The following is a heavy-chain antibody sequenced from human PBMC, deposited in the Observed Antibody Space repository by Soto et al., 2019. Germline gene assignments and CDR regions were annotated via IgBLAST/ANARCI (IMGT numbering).Heavy chain of an antibody. CDR1: GGTFSSYA. J-gene: IGHJ6*02. V-gene: IGHV1-69*13. D-gene: IGHD3-3*01. CDR2: IIHIFGTA. Sequence: GASVKVSCKASGGTFSSYAISWVRQAPGQGLEWMGGIIHIFGTANYAQKFQGRVTITADESTSTAYMELSSLRSEDTAVYHCARGSNYDFWSGSPLYGMDVWGQGTTVTVSS. CDR3: ARGSNYDFWSGSPLYGMDV.